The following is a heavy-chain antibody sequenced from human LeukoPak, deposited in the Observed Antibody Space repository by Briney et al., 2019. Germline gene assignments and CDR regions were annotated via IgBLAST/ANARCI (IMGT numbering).Heavy chain of an antibody. J-gene: IGHJ6*04. CDR1: GYSISSGYY. Sequence: SETLSLTCAVSGYSISSGYYWGWIRQPPGKGLAWSGSIYHSGSTYYNPSLKSRVTISVDTSKNQFSLKLSSVTAADTAVYYCAREHCSSTSCYYYYGMDVWGKGTTVTVSS. CDR2: IYHSGST. V-gene: IGHV4-38-2*02. D-gene: IGHD2-2*01. CDR3: AREHCSSTSCYYYYGMDV.